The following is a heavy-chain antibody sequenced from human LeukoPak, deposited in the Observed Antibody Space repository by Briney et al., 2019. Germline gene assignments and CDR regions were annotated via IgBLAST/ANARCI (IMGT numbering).Heavy chain of an antibody. V-gene: IGHV1-69*10. CDR1: GGTFSSYA. CDR2: IIPILGIA. D-gene: IGHD3-3*01. CDR3: ARDLFGVVIGAFDI. Sequence: PWASVKVSCKASGGTFSSYAISWVRQAPGQGLEWMGRIIPILGIANYAQKFQGRVTITADKSTSTAYMELSSLRSEDTAVYYCARDLFGVVIGAFDIWGQGTMVTVSS. J-gene: IGHJ3*02.